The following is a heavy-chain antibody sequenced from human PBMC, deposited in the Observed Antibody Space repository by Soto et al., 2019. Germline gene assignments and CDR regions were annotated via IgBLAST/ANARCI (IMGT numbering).Heavy chain of an antibody. CDR3: AKDQKPMDYGDPGYYMDV. J-gene: IGHJ6*03. CDR1: GFTFDDYA. V-gene: IGHV3-9*01. D-gene: IGHD4-17*01. CDR2: ISWNSGSI. Sequence: GGSLRLSCAASGFTFDDYAMHWVRQAPGKGLEWVSGISWNSGSIGYADSVKGRFTISRDNAKNSLYLQMNSLRAEDTALYYCAKDQKPMDYGDPGYYMDVWGKGTTVTVSS.